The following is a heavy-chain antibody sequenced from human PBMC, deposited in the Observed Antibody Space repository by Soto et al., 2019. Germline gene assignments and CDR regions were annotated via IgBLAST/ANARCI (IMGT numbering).Heavy chain of an antibody. CDR3: ARDPRYSSTYSSSFPFDY. Sequence: GGSLRLSCAASGFTFSSYSMNWVRQAPGKGLEWVSSISSSSSYIYYADSVKGRFTISRDNAKNSLYLQMNSLRAEDTAVYYCARDPRYSSTYSSSFPFDYWGQGTLVTVSS. J-gene: IGHJ4*02. CDR1: GFTFSSYS. V-gene: IGHV3-21*01. D-gene: IGHD6-6*01. CDR2: ISSSSSYI.